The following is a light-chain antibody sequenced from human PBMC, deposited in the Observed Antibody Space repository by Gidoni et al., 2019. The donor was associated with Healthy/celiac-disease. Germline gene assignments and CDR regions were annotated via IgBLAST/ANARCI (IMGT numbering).Light chain of an antibody. J-gene: IGKJ4*01. CDR2: DAS. CDR3: QQYDNLPRT. CDR1: QDISNY. V-gene: IGKV1-33*01. Sequence: DIQMTQSPSSLSASVGDRVTITCQASQDISNYLNWYQQKPGKAPKLLIYDASNLETGVPSRFSGSGSGTDLTFTISSLKPEDIATYYCQQYDNLPRTFGGGTKVEIK.